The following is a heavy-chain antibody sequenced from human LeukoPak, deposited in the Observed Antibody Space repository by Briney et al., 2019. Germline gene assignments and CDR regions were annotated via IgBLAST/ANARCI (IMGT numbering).Heavy chain of an antibody. Sequence: GGSLRLSCAASGFTFDDYAMHWVRQAPGKGLEWVSGISWNSGSIGYADSVKGRFTISRDNSKNTLYLQMNSLRAEDTAVYYCARTDYYDSSGYFDYWGQGSLVTVSS. CDR2: ISWNSGSI. V-gene: IGHV3-9*01. CDR3: ARTDYYDSSGYFDY. D-gene: IGHD3-22*01. CDR1: GFTFDDYA. J-gene: IGHJ4*02.